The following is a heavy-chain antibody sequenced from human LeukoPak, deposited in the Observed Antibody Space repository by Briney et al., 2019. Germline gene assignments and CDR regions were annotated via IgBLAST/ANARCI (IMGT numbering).Heavy chain of an antibody. CDR3: ARVLLWFGDFSVKAFDI. J-gene: IGHJ3*02. CDR1: GGPINSNIYY. D-gene: IGHD3-10*01. V-gene: IGHV4-39*01. CDR2: IYYSGST. Sequence: PSETLSLTCNVSGGPINSNIYYWAWVRQPPGKGLEWIGSIYYSGSTYYNPSLKRRITISVDTFRSQVSLKMRSVTAADTAVYYCARVLLWFGDFSVKAFDIWGQRTMVTVTS.